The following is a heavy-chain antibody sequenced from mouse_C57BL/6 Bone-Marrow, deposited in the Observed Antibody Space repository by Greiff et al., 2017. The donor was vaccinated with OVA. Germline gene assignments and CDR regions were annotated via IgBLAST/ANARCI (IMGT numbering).Heavy chain of an antibody. Sequence: EVKLVESGGGLVQSGRSLRLSCATSGFTFSDFYMEWVRQAPGTGLEWIAASRNKANDYTTAYSASVKGRFIVSRDTSQSILYLQMNALRAEDTAIYYCARDGQYSNYDYAMDYWGQGTSVTVSS. CDR3: ARDGQYSNYDYAMDY. CDR2: SRNKANDYTT. V-gene: IGHV7-1*01. J-gene: IGHJ4*01. D-gene: IGHD2-5*01. CDR1: GFTFSDFY.